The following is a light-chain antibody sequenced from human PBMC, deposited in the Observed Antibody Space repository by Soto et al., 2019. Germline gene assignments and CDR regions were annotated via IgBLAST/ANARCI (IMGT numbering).Light chain of an antibody. CDR2: DAS. CDR1: QSVRNY. CDR3: QQRSNLLT. J-gene: IGKJ4*01. Sequence: EIVLTQSPATLSLSPGERATLSCRASQSVRNYLAWYQQKPGQAPRLLISDASNRATGIPARFSGSGSGTDFSLTISSLEPEDFAVYYCQQRSNLLTFGGGTKVEIK. V-gene: IGKV3-11*01.